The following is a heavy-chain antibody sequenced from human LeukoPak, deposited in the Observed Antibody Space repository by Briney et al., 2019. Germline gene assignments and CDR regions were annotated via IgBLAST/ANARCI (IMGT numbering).Heavy chain of an antibody. V-gene: IGHV1-8*01. CDR2: MNPNSGNT. Sequence: GASVKVSCKASGYTFTSYDINGVRQATGQGREWMGWMNPNSGNTGYAQKFQVRVTMTRNTSISTAYMELSSLRSEDKAVYYCARRHIVVVPAAMDYYYYMDVWGKGTTVTISS. D-gene: IGHD2-2*01. J-gene: IGHJ6*03. CDR3: ARRHIVVVPAAMDYYYYMDV. CDR1: GYTFTSYD.